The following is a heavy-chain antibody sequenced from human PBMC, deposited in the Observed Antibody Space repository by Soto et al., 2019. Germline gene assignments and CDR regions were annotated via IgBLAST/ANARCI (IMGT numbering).Heavy chain of an antibody. Sequence: QVQLVESGGGVVQPGRSLRLSCAASGFTFRNSGMHWVRQTPGKGLEWVSLVSFDGSDQYYADSVKGRFTISRDNLKNKLFLQMNNLRAEDTAVYYCARTIHGDSTGAFDYWGLGTLVTVSS. CDR1: GFTFRNSG. CDR2: VSFDGSDQ. D-gene: IGHD2-21*02. J-gene: IGHJ4*02. CDR3: ARTIHGDSTGAFDY. V-gene: IGHV3-30*03.